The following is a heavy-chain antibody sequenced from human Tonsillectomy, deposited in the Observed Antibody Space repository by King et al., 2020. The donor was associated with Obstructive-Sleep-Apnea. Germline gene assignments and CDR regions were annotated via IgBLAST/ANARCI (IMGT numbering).Heavy chain of an antibody. V-gene: IGHV3-21*01. D-gene: IGHD2-15*01. CDR3: ARRKDFLGDFDY. J-gene: IGHJ4*02. Sequence: VQLVESGGGLVKPGGSLRLSCAASGFTFSSYSMNWVRQAPGKGLEWVSSISSSSSYIYYADSVKGRFTISRDNAKNSLYLQMNSLRAEDTAVYYCARRKDFLGDFDYWGQGTLVTVSS. CDR1: GFTFSSYS. CDR2: ISSSSSYI.